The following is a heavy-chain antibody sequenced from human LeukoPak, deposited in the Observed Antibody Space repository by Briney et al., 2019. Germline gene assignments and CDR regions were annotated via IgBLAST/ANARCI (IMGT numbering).Heavy chain of an antibody. CDR2: ISSSSGYI. CDR3: TRAIGGSYPRGSDY. CDR1: GFTFSSYN. D-gene: IGHD3-16*02. Sequence: PGGSLRLSCAASGFTFSSYNMNWVRQAPGKGLEWVSSISSSSGYIYYADSVEGRFTISRDNAKNSLYLQINSLRAEDTAVYYCTRAIGGSYPRGSDYWGQGTLVTVSS. J-gene: IGHJ4*02. V-gene: IGHV3-21*01.